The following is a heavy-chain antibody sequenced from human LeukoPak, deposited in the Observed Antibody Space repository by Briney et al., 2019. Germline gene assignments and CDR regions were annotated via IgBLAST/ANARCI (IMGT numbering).Heavy chain of an antibody. Sequence: PSETLSLTCTVSGDSIRSSTYYWGWIRQPPGKGLEWIGNIYYTGSTWYNPALKSRGSISVDTSKNQSSLKLSSVTAADTAVYYCASVIAAGGKGLEYWGQGALVTVSS. J-gene: IGHJ4*02. CDR2: IYYTGST. CDR3: ASVIAAGGKGLEY. V-gene: IGHV4-39*01. CDR1: GDSIRSSTYY. D-gene: IGHD6-13*01.